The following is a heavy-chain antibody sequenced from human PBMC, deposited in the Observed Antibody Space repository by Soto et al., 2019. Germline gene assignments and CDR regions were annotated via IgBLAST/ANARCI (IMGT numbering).Heavy chain of an antibody. D-gene: IGHD5-18*01. Sequence: GASVKVSCKASGYTFTSYDINWVRQATGQGLEWMGWMNPNSGNTGYAQKFQGRVTMTRNTSISTAYMELSSLRSEDTAVYYCARAVQLWLRRSSYYGMDVWGQGTTVTVSS. CDR1: GYTFTSYD. CDR3: ARAVQLWLRRSSYYGMDV. V-gene: IGHV1-8*01. CDR2: MNPNSGNT. J-gene: IGHJ6*02.